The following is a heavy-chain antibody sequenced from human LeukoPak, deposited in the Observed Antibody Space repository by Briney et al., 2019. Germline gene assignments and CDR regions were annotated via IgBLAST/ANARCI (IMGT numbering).Heavy chain of an antibody. CDR1: GFTFSSYA. D-gene: IGHD2-2*01. Sequence: PGRSLRLSCAASGFTFSSYAMHWVCQAPGKGLEWVAVISYDGSNKYYADSVKGRFTISRDNSKNTLYLQMNSLRAEDTAVYYCARALSVPFRSYYYYYGMDVWGQGTTVTVSS. V-gene: IGHV3-30-3*01. CDR3: ARALSVPFRSYYYYYGMDV. J-gene: IGHJ6*02. CDR2: ISYDGSNK.